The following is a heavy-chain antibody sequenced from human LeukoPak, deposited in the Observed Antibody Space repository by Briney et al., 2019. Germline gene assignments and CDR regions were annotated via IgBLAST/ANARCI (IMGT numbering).Heavy chain of an antibody. CDR3: ARDEYSSSWYEYYFDY. D-gene: IGHD6-13*01. J-gene: IGHJ4*02. Sequence: GGSLRLSCAASGFTFSSYSMNWVRQAPGKGLEWVSYISSSSSTIYYADSVKGRFTISRDNAKNSLYLQMNSLRAEDTAVYYCARDEYSSSWYEYYFDYWGQGTLVTVSS. V-gene: IGHV3-48*01. CDR1: GFTFSSYS. CDR2: ISSSSSTI.